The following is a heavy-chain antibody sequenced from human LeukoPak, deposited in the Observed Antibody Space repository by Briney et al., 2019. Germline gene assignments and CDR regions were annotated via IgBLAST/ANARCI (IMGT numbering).Heavy chain of an antibody. CDR1: GFTFSSYS. J-gene: IGHJ4*02. CDR2: ISNSGNTI. CDR3: AQKSNRDWFIDY. D-gene: IGHD3-9*01. Sequence: GGSLRLSCAVSGFTFSSYSMNWVRQAPGKGLECVSYISNSGNTIYYADSGKGRFTISRDNAKNSLYLQMNSLRAEETAVYYCAQKSNRDWFIDYWGQGTLVTVSS. V-gene: IGHV3-48*01.